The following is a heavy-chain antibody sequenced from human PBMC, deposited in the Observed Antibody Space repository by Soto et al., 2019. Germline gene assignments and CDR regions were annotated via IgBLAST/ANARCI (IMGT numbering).Heavy chain of an antibody. J-gene: IGHJ6*02. V-gene: IGHV1-46*01. Sequence: ASVKVSCKASGYTFTSYYMHWVRQAPGQGLEWMGIIDLSGGSTSYAQKFQGRVTMTRDTSTSTVYMELSSLRPEDTAVYYCARDPVVPAAMDYYYGMDVWGQGTTVTVSS. CDR3: ARDPVVPAAMDYYYGMDV. CDR1: GYTFTSYY. D-gene: IGHD2-2*01. CDR2: IDLSGGST.